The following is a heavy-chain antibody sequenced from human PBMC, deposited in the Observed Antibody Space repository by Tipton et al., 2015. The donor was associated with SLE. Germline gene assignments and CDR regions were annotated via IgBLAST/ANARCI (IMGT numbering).Heavy chain of an antibody. D-gene: IGHD5-24*01. CDR2: IYYSGST. J-gene: IGHJ5*02. V-gene: IGHV4-39*01. CDR3: ASRNRREMATKEGWFDP. Sequence: GLVKPSETLSLTCTVSGGSISSSSYYWGWIRQPPGKGLEWIGSIYYSGSTYYNPSLKSRVTISVDTSKNQFSLKLSSVTAADTAVYYCASRNRREMATKEGWFDPWGQGTLVTVSS. CDR1: GGSISSSSYY.